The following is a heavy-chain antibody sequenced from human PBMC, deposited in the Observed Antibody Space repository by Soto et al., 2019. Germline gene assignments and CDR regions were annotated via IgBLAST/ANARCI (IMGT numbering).Heavy chain of an antibody. CDR3: ARSLRGTAQYFIDY. D-gene: IGHD2-2*01. J-gene: IGHJ4*01. Sequence: GGSLRLSCVASGFTFITSFMGGVRQAPGKGLEWVSNINQDGGGTYYVDSVEGRFTISRDNAKDSLYLPINSLRGEDTAVYFCARSLRGTAQYFIDYWGHGSL. CDR1: GFTFITSF. CDR2: INQDGGGT. V-gene: IGHV3-7*03.